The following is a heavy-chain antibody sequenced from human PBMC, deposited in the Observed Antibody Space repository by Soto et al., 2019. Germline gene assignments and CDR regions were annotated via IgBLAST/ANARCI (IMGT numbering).Heavy chain of an antibody. D-gene: IGHD2-15*01. V-gene: IGHV4-61*08. CDR1: GGSISSGGYS. J-gene: IGHJ5*02. CDR2: IYYSGST. Sequence: PSETLSLTCAVSGGSISSGGYSWSWIRQPPGKGLEWIGYIYYSGSTNYNPSLKSRVTISVDTSKNQFSLKLSSVTAADTAVYYCARAFGYCSGGSCYWFDPWGQGTLVTVSS. CDR3: ARAFGYCSGGSCYWFDP.